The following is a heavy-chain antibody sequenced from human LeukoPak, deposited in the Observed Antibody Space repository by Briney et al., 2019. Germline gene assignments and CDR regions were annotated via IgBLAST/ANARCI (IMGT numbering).Heavy chain of an antibody. J-gene: IGHJ3*01. CDR1: GHTFNAYW. D-gene: IGHD3-9*01. CDR2: LNSDGTST. CDR3: ASSSSILTGYYHDALDL. Sequence: GVTLRLSSAASGHTFNAYWMHWVRQAPGKGLMWVSRLNSDGTSTAYADSVEGRFTISRDNAGNTMYLQMTSLRDEDTAVYYCASSSSILTGYYHDALDLWGQGTMVTVAS. V-gene: IGHV3-74*01.